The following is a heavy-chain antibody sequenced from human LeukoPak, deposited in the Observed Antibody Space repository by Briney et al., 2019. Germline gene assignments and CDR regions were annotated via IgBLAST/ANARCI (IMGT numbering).Heavy chain of an antibody. CDR2: ISSSSYI. CDR1: GFTFSSYS. Sequence: GGSPRLSCAASGFTFSSYSMNWVRQAPGKGLEWVSSISSSSYIYYADSVKGRFTISRDNAKNSLYLQMNSLRAEDTAVYYCARRIAVAGTRYFQHWGQGTLVTVSS. CDR3: ARRIAVAGTRYFQH. D-gene: IGHD6-19*01. V-gene: IGHV3-21*01. J-gene: IGHJ1*01.